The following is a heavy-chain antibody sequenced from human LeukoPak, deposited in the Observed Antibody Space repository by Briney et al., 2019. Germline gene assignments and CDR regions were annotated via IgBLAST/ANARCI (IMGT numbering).Heavy chain of an antibody. CDR2: INPNSGGT. Sequence: ASVKVSCKASGYTFTGYYMHWVRQAPGQGLEWMGWINPNSGGTNYAQKFQGRVTMTRDTSISTAYMELSRLRSDDTAVYYCARGATMMYGYYYYYMDVWGKGTTVTVSS. V-gene: IGHV1-2*02. CDR1: GYTFTGYY. D-gene: IGHD3-22*01. J-gene: IGHJ6*03. CDR3: ARGATMMYGYYYYYMDV.